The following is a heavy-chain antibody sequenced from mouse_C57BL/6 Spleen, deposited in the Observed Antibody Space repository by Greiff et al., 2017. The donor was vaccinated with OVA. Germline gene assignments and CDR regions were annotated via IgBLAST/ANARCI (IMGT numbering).Heavy chain of an antibody. J-gene: IGHJ2*01. V-gene: IGHV1-64*01. Sequence: QVQLQQPGAELVKPGASVKLSCKASGYTFTSYWMHWVKQRPGQGLEWIGMIHPNSGSTNYNEKFKSKATLTVDKSSSTAYMQLSSLTSEDSAVYYCASDGYYSYFDYWGQGTTLTVSS. CDR3: ASDGYYSYFDY. CDR2: IHPNSGST. CDR1: GYTFTSYW. D-gene: IGHD2-3*01.